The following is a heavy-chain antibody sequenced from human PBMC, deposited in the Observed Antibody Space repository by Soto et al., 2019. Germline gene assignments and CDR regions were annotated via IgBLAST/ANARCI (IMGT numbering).Heavy chain of an antibody. CDR3: ARDPAPYYGDHLDY. CDR1: GFTFSNYA. D-gene: IGHD3-10*01. CDR2: ISYNGNLT. Sequence: GGSLRLSCAASGFTFSNYAMHWARQAPGKGLEWLALISYNGNLTYYADSVKGRFTVSRDNSKNTLFLQMNSPRADDTAVYYCARDPAPYYGDHLDYWGQGTLVTVSS. V-gene: IGHV3-30*03. J-gene: IGHJ4*02.